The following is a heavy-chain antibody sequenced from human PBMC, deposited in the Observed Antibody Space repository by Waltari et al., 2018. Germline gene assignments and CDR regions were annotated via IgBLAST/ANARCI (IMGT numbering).Heavy chain of an antibody. CDR1: GFSFSCSW. V-gene: IGHV3-7*01. J-gene: IGHJ4*02. CDR3: AIGGVETSWYWRY. CDR2: IKTDGSET. Sequence: EVQVVESGGGLVQPGGSLRLSGAASGFSFSCSWMTWVRQAPGKGLEWVANIKTDGSETYYVDSVKGRFTISRDNTKNSLYLQMSSLRAEDTAVYYCAIGGVETSWYWRYWGQGTLVTVSS. D-gene: IGHD6-13*01.